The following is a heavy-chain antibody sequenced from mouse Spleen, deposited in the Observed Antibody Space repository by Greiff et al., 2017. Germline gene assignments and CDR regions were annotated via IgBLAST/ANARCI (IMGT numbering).Heavy chain of an antibody. V-gene: IGHV1-55*01. CDR2: IYPGSGST. CDR1: GYTFTSYW. CDR3: ARWDGYDAMDY. D-gene: IGHD2-3*01. Sequence: QVQLKQSGAELVKPGASVKMSCKASGYTFTSYWITWVKQRPGQGLEWIGDIYPGSGSTNYNEKFKSKATLTVDTTSSTAYMQLSSLTSEDSAVYYCARWDGYDAMDYWGQGTSVTVSS. J-gene: IGHJ4*01.